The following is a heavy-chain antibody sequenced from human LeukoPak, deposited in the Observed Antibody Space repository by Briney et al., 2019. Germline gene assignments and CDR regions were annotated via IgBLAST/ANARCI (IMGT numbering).Heavy chain of an antibody. Sequence: ASVKVSCKASGYTFTGYYMHWVRQAPGQGLEWMGWINPNSGGTNYAQNFQGRVTMTRDTSISTAYMELSRLKSDDTAVYYCAREDANWVAGLDYWGQGTLVTVSS. V-gene: IGHV1-2*02. CDR3: AREDANWVAGLDY. D-gene: IGHD7-27*01. CDR1: GYTFTGYY. CDR2: INPNSGGT. J-gene: IGHJ4*02.